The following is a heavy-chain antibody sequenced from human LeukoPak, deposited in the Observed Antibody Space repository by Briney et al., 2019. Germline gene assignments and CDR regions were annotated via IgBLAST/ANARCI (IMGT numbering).Heavy chain of an antibody. CDR1: GFTFSIYA. CDR2: ITSSGDGT. D-gene: IGHD3-22*01. Sequence: QPGGSLRLSCAASGFTFSIYAMSWVRQAPGKGLQWVSSITSSGDGTYYADSVKGRFTISRDNSENMLCLQMNSLRVEDTAVYFCAKDRPNYYGSNGHYYRRDGDYWGQGTLVTVSS. CDR3: AKDRPNYYGSNGHYYRRDGDY. J-gene: IGHJ4*02. V-gene: IGHV3-23*01.